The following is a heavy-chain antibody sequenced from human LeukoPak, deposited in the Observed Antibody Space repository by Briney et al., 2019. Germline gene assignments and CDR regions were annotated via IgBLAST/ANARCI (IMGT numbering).Heavy chain of an antibody. V-gene: IGHV1-69*05. CDR3: ARVFGSSWYSYYYCGMDV. J-gene: IGHJ6*02. CDR1: GGTFSSYA. Sequence: SVKVSCKASGGTFSSYAISWVRQAPGQGLEWMGGIIPNFGTANYAQKFQGRVTITTDESTSTAYMDLSNLRSEETDVYYCARVFGSSWYSYYYCGMDVWGQGTTVTVSS. D-gene: IGHD6-13*01. CDR2: IIPNFGTA.